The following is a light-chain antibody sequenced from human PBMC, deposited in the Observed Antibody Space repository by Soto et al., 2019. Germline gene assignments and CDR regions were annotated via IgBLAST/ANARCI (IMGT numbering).Light chain of an antibody. Sequence: QSVLTQPPSASGTPGQSVTISCSGSSSNIGSNTVSWYQQLPGTAPKLLIYSNNRRPSGVPERFSGSNSGTSASLAISGLQSEDEADYYCAAWDDSLNGFYVIGTGTKVTVL. CDR1: SSNIGSNT. J-gene: IGLJ1*01. CDR3: AAWDDSLNGFYV. CDR2: SNN. V-gene: IGLV1-44*01.